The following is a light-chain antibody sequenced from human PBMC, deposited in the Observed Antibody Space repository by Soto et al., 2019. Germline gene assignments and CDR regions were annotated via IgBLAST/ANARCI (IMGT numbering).Light chain of an antibody. V-gene: IGKV1-5*01. CDR3: QQYNSYPLT. J-gene: IGKJ4*01. CDR1: QSISSW. CDR2: DAS. Sequence: DIQMTQSPSTLSASVGDRLTITCRASQSISSWLAWYQQKPGKPPKLLIYDASTLESGVPSRFSGSGAGTDFSLTITTVQPEDFATDYCQQYNSYPLTFGRG.